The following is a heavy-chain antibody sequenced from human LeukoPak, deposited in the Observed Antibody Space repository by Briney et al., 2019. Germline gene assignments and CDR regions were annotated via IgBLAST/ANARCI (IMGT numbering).Heavy chain of an antibody. J-gene: IGHJ1*01. D-gene: IGHD3-22*01. Sequence: GGSLRLSCAASGFAVSNNYMSWVRQAPGKGLEWVSIIYGGGSTYYADSVNGRFTISRHNSQNTLFLQMNSLRTEDTAIYCCARAYDSSGYWPEYFHHWGQGTLVTVSS. CDR3: ARAYDSSGYWPEYFHH. CDR2: IYGGGST. CDR1: GFAVSNNY. V-gene: IGHV3-53*04.